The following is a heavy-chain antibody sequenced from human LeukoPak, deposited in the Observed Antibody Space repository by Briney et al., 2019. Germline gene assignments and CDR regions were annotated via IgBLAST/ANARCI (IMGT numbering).Heavy chain of an antibody. CDR1: GFTFSSYG. Sequence: GGSLRLSCAASGFTFSSYGMHWVRQAPGKGLEWVAVISYDGSNKYYADSVKGRFTISRDNSKNTLYLQMNSLRAEDTAVYYCAKELCSGGSCYLFDYWGQGTLVTVSS. CDR3: AKELCSGGSCYLFDY. CDR2: ISYDGSNK. V-gene: IGHV3-30*18. J-gene: IGHJ4*02. D-gene: IGHD2-15*01.